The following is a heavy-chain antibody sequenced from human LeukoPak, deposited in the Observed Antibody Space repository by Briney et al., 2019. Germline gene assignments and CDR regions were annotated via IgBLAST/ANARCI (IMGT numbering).Heavy chain of an antibody. Sequence: ASVKVSCKASGYTFTSYYMHWVRQAPGQGLEWVGIINPSGGSSNYAQKFQGRVTMTRDTSTSTVYMELSSLRSEDTAVYHCARVLCTGGSCYSFFDYWGQGTLVTVSS. CDR1: GYTFTSYY. CDR2: INPSGGSS. CDR3: ARVLCTGGSCYSFFDY. V-gene: IGHV1-46*01. J-gene: IGHJ4*02. D-gene: IGHD2-15*01.